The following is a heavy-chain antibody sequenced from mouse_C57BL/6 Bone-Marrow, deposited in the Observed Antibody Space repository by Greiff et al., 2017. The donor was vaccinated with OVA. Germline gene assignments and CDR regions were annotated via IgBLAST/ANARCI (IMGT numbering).Heavy chain of an antibody. CDR3: ARSRNSKGDY. J-gene: IGHJ2*01. D-gene: IGHD2-5*01. CDR1: GYTFTSYW. CDR2: IYPSDSET. V-gene: IGHV1-61*01. Sequence: QVQLKQPGAELVRPGSSVKLSCKASGYTFTSYWMDWVKQRPGQGLEWIGNIYPSDSETHYNQKFKDKATLTVDKSSSTAYMQLSSLTSEDSAVYYCARSRNSKGDYWGQGTTLTVSS.